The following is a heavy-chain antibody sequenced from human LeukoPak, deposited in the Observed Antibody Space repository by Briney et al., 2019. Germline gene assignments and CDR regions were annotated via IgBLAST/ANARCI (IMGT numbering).Heavy chain of an antibody. J-gene: IGHJ4*02. V-gene: IGHV3-23*01. CDR3: AKARYNWNYLFDY. Sequence: GGSLRLSCAASGFTFTTYTISWVRQAPGKGLEWVSSIYGDASKTFYADSVKGRFTISRDNSKNTLYLQMNSLRAEDTAVYYCAKARYNWNYLFDYWGQGTLVTVSS. CDR2: IYGDASKT. D-gene: IGHD1-7*01. CDR1: GFTFTTYT.